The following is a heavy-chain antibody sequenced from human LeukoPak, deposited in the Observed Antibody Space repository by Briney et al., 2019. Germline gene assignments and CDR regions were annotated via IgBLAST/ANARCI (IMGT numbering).Heavy chain of an antibody. Sequence: GGSLRLSCAASGFTFRDFWMSWMRQAPGKGLVWVANIKYDGDEEYYVDSVKGRFTISRDNAKNSLYLQLNSLRVEDTAVYYCRSGGAAPGAFDNWGQGTLVTVSP. CDR3: RSGGAAPGAFDN. CDR2: IKYDGDEE. J-gene: IGHJ4*02. CDR1: GFTFRDFW. D-gene: IGHD4/OR15-4a*01. V-gene: IGHV3-7*01.